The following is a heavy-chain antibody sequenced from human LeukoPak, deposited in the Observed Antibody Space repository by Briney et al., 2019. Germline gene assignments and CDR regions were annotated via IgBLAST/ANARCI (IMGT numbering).Heavy chain of an antibody. J-gene: IGHJ4*02. V-gene: IGHV3-48*02. D-gene: IGHD3-9*01. CDR3: ARDFLTGYFDY. CDR1: GFTFSTYN. CDR2: ISSSGSTK. Sequence: PGGSLRLSCAASGFTFSTYNMNWVRQAPGKGLEWVSYISSSGSTKYYADSVKGRFTISRDNVKNSLFLQMNSLSDEDTAVYYCARDFLTGYFDYWGQGTLVTVSP.